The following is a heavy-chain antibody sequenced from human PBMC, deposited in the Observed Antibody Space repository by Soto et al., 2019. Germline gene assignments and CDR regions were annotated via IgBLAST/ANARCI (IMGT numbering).Heavy chain of an antibody. J-gene: IGHJ3*02. CDR3: ARKGRAVGGAFDI. CDR1: GFTFSSYA. CDR2: ISYDGSNK. D-gene: IGHD3-16*01. Sequence: QVQLVESGGGVVQPGRSLRLSCAASGFTFSSYAMHWVRQAPGKGLEWVAVISYDGSNKYYADSVKGRFTISRDNSKNTLYLQMNTLRAEDTAVYYCARKGRAVGGAFDIWGRGTMVTVSS. V-gene: IGHV3-30-3*01.